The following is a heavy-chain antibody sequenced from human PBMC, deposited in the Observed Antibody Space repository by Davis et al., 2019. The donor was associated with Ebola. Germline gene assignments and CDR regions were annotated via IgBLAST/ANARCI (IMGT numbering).Heavy chain of an antibody. V-gene: IGHV5-51*01. CDR2: IYPGDSDT. CDR1: GYSFTNYW. CDR3: ARSMVRGVLDAFDI. J-gene: IGHJ3*02. D-gene: IGHD3-10*01. Sequence: GESLKISCKSSGYSFTNYWIGWVRLMPGKGLEWMGIIYPGDSDTRYSPSFEGQVTISADKSTSTAYLQWSSLRASDSAMYYCARSMVRGVLDAFDIWGQGTMVTVSS.